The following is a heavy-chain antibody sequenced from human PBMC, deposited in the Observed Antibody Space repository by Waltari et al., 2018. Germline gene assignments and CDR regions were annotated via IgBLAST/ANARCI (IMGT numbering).Heavy chain of an antibody. Sequence: QVQLVESGGGVVQPGRSVRLACEASGFSFRNFGMHWVSQAPGKGLEWVAVISYDGNKKYYADSVKGRFTISRDNSKNMLYLQMSSLRTEDTAVYYCAKLFDSSGNDFDHWGQGTLVTVSS. CDR3: AKLFDSSGNDFDH. CDR1: GFSFRNFG. J-gene: IGHJ4*02. V-gene: IGHV3-30*18. CDR2: ISYDGNKK. D-gene: IGHD6-19*01.